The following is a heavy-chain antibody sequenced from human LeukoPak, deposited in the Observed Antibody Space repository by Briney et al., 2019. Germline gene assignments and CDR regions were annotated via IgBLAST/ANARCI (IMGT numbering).Heavy chain of an antibody. V-gene: IGHV3-23*01. D-gene: IGHD3-3*01. CDR3: AKEDRRITIFGVVTNWFDP. CDR2: ISGSGGST. CDR1: GFTFSSYA. J-gene: IGHJ5*02. Sequence: GGSLRLSCAASGFTFSSYAMSWVRQAPGKGLEWVSAISGSGGSTYYSDSVKGRFTISRDNSKNTLYLQMNSLRAEDTAVYYCAKEDRRITIFGVVTNWFDPWGQGTLVTVSS.